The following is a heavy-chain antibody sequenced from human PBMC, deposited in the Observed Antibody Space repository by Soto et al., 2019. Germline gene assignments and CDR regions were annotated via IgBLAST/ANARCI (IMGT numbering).Heavy chain of an antibody. V-gene: IGHV1-18*04. Sequence: QIPLVQSGAEVKKPGASVRVSCETSGYTFVSYGISWVRQAPGQGLEWMGWISPYNGNTNYAEKFKDRVTLTTDTSTDTAFLDLRSLTSDDTAVYFCARDQYYFDSSGYYDFWGQGTLVTVSS. D-gene: IGHD3-22*01. CDR1: GYTFVSYG. J-gene: IGHJ4*02. CDR2: ISPYNGNT. CDR3: ARDQYYFDSSGYYDF.